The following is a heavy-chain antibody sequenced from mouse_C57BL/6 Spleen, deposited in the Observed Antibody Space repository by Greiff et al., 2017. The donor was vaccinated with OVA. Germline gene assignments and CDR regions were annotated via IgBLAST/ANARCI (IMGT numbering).Heavy chain of an antibody. CDR3: AREDGNWFAY. V-gene: IGHV1-55*01. Sequence: VQVVESGAELVKPGASVKMSCKASGYTFTSYWITWVKQRPGQGLEWIGDIYPGSGSTNYNEKFKSKATLTVDTSSSTAYMQLSSLTSEDSAVYYCAREDGNWFAYWGQGTLVTVSA. CDR2: IYPGSGST. J-gene: IGHJ3*01. D-gene: IGHD2-1*01. CDR1: GYTFTSYW.